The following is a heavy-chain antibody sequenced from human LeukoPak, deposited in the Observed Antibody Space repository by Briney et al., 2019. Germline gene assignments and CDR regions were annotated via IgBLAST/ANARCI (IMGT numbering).Heavy chain of an antibody. J-gene: IGHJ4*02. CDR2: ISSSSSYI. V-gene: IGHV3-21*01. Sequence: GGSLRLSCAASGFTFSSYSMNWVRQAPGKGLEWVSSISSSSSYIYYADSVKGRFTISRDNAKNSLYLQMNSLRAEDTAVYYCARDRANIVVASASEYWGQGTLVTVSS. CDR3: ARDRANIVVASASEY. D-gene: IGHD2-21*01. CDR1: GFTFSSYS.